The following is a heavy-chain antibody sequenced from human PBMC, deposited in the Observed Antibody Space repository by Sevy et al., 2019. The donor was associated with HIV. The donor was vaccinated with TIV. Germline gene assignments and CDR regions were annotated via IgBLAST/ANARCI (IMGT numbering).Heavy chain of an antibody. CDR3: ARAYCSAGSCYSLAH. CDR2: ISALNGDT. Sequence: ASVKVSCKASGYTFTSYRIYWVRQAPGQGFEWMGWISALNGDTNYVPSLQGRVTMITDTSTTTAYMELRSLRSDDTAVYYCARAYCSAGSCYSLAHSGQGTLVTVSS. V-gene: IGHV1-18*01. CDR1: GYTFTSYR. D-gene: IGHD2-15*01. J-gene: IGHJ4*02.